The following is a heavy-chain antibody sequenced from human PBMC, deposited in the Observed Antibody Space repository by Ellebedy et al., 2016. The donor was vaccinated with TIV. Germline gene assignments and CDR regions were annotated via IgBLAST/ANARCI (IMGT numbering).Heavy chain of an antibody. V-gene: IGHV3-9*01. Sequence: SLKISCAASGFTFDDYAMHWVRQAPGKGLDWVSGISWNSGTLDYAGSVKGRFTISRDNAKNCLYLQMNSLRAEDTALYYCSKGPTTMIMRGWFDPWGQGTLVTVSS. J-gene: IGHJ5*02. CDR3: SKGPTTMIMRGWFDP. D-gene: IGHD5-18*01. CDR2: ISWNSGTL. CDR1: GFTFDDYA.